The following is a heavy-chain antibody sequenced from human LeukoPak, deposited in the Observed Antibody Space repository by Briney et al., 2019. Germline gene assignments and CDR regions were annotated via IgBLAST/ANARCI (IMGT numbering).Heavy chain of an antibody. CDR1: GFTFSSYA. CDR3: AKVWTTWPNWFDP. V-gene: IGHV3-23*01. D-gene: IGHD3/OR15-3a*01. J-gene: IGHJ5*02. Sequence: QLGGSLRLSCAASGFTFSSYAMSWVRQAPGKGLEWVSALSGSGGTTYYADSVKGRFTISRDNSKNTLYLQMNSLRAEDTAVYYCAKVWTTWPNWFDPWGQGTLVTVSS. CDR2: LSGSGGTT.